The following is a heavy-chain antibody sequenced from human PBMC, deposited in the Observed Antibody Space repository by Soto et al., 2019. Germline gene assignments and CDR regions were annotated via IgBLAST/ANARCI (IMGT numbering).Heavy chain of an antibody. V-gene: IGHV4-4*07. J-gene: IGHJ4*02. D-gene: IGHD1-1*01. CDR2: IYASGTT. Sequence: QGRLQESGPGLVKPSETLSLTCTVSGASISNYYWGWIRQPAGKGLECLGRIYASGTTTYNPSLRSRVTMSVDTSKNQFSLNLNSVTAADTAVYYCARESRSELGTVEYWGQGTLVTVSS. CDR1: GASISNYY. CDR3: ARESRSELGTVEY.